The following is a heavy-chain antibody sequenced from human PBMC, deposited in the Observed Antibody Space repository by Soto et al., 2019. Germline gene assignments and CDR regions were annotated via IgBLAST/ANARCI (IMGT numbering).Heavy chain of an antibody. CDR3: AREFGYYFDY. J-gene: IGHJ4*02. V-gene: IGHV4-30-2*01. D-gene: IGHD3-10*01. CDR1: GGSISSGGYS. Sequence: QLQLQESGSGLVKPSQTLSLTCAVSGGSISSGGYSWSWIRQPPGKGLEWIGYIYHGGNSYYNPSLKSRVTLSIDSSQNQFSLTLSSVTAADTAVYYCAREFGYYFDYWGQGTLVTVSS. CDR2: IYHGGNS.